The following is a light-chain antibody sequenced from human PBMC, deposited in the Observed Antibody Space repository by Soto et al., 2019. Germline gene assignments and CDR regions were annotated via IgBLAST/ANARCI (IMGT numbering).Light chain of an antibody. Sequence: TIMTQSPDTLSVSLGERATRSCRASQSLRSSLAWYQQKPGQAPRLLIYDASTRATGIPARFSGSGSGTDFTLTISGLQSEDFAVYYCQQYNNWPQTFGQGTKVDIK. V-gene: IGKV3-15*01. CDR1: QSLRSS. J-gene: IGKJ1*01. CDR2: DAS. CDR3: QQYNNWPQT.